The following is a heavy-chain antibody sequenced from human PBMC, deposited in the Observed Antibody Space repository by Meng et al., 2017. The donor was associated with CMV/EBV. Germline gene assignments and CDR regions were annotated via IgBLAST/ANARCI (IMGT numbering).Heavy chain of an antibody. CDR2: ISYDGSNK. D-gene: IGHD6-19*01. CDR1: GFTFSSYA. CDR3: ARDRTSGWNYGMDV. J-gene: IGHJ6*02. Sequence: GESLKISCAASGFTFSSYAMHWVRQAPGKGLEWVAVISYDGSNKYYADSVKGRFTISRVNSKNTLYLQMNSLRAEDTAVYYCARDRTSGWNYGMDVWGQGTTVTVSS. V-gene: IGHV3-30-3*01.